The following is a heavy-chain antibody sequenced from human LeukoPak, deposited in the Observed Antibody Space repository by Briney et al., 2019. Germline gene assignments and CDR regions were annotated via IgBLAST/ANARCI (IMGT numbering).Heavy chain of an antibody. CDR1: GVSISSYY. D-gene: IGHD6-19*01. CDR3: ARVDSSGWSGAFDY. J-gene: IGHJ4*02. V-gene: IGHV4-59*01. Sequence: SETLSLTCTVSGVSISSYYWSWIRQPPGKGLEWIGYIYYSGSTNYNPSLKSRVTISVDTSKNQFSPKLSSVTAADTAVYYCARVDSSGWSGAFDYWGQGTLVTVSS. CDR2: IYYSGST.